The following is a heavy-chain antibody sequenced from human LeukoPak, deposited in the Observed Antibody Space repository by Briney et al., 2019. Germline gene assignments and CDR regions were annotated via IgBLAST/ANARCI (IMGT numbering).Heavy chain of an antibody. D-gene: IGHD3-10*01. CDR3: AKSGGLSGSGRLGVDV. J-gene: IGHJ6*02. CDR1: GFTVSSNY. Sequence: GGSLRLSCAASGFTVSSNYMSRVRQAPGKGLEWVSVIYSGGSTYYADSVKGRFTISRDNSKNTLYLQMNSLRAEDTALYYCAKSGGLSGSGRLGVDVWGQGTTVTVSS. V-gene: IGHV3-53*01. CDR2: IYSGGST.